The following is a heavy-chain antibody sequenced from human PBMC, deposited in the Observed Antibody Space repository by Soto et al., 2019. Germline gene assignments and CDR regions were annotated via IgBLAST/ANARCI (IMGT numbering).Heavy chain of an antibody. CDR1: GGTFSSYA. D-gene: IGHD1-26*01. J-gene: IGHJ6*02. CDR2: ISAYNGNT. CDR3: ARGELDLYYYYGMDV. V-gene: IGHV1-18*01. Sequence: QVQLVQSGAEVKKPGSSVKVSCKASGGTFSSYAISWVRQAPGQGLEWMGWISAYNGNTNYAQKLQGRVTMTTDTSTSTAYMELRSLRSDDTAVYYCARGELDLYYYYGMDVWGQGTTVTVSS.